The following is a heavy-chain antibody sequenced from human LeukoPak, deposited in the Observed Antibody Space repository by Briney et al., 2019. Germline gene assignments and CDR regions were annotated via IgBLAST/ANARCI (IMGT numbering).Heavy chain of an antibody. J-gene: IGHJ4*02. CDR2: TYYRSNWYY. V-gene: IGHV6-1*01. Sequence: SQTLSLTCAISGDSVSSNDAAWNWLRQSPSRGLEWLGRTYYRSNWYYDYAVSVESRININSDTSKNQFSLQLNSVTPEDTAMYFCTREHTGHLDFFDLRGPGTLVTVSS. CDR1: GDSVSSNDAA. CDR3: TREHTGHLDFFDL. D-gene: IGHD3-3*02.